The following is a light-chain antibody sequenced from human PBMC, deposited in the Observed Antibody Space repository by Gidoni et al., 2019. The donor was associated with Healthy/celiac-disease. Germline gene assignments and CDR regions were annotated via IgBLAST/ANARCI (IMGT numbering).Light chain of an antibody. CDR3: QHPGT. V-gene: IGKV3-20*01. Sequence: EIVLTQSPGTLSLSPGERATLSCRASQSVSSSYLAWYQQKPGQAPRLLIYGASSRATGLPDRFSGSGSGTDFTLTISRLEPEDFAVYYCQHPGTFGQGTKVEIK. CDR2: GAS. J-gene: IGKJ1*01. CDR1: QSVSSSY.